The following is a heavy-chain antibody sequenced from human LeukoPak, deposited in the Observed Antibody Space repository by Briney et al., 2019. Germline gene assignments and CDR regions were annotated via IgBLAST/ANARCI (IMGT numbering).Heavy chain of an antibody. CDR2: VDPDDGET. CDR3: ATGHHGDYGVGAFDI. D-gene: IGHD4-17*01. CDR1: GYTLTVYY. Sequence: ASVKVSCKVSGYTLTVYYMHCVQHAPAKGRVCMGHVDPDDGETIYAEKFQGRVTITAATSTDTAYMELSSLGLEDRAGYYCATGHHGDYGVGAFDIWGQGTMVTVSS. V-gene: IGHV1-69-2*01. J-gene: IGHJ3*02.